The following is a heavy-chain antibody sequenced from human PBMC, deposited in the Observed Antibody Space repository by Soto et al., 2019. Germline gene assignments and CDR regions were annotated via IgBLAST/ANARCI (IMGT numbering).Heavy chain of an antibody. V-gene: IGHV4-61*08. D-gene: IGHD5-18*01. CDR1: GGSISSGDYY. CDR2: IYYSGST. J-gene: IGHJ4*02. Sequence: PSETLSLTCTVSGGSISSGDYYWNWIRQHPGKGLEWIGYIYYSGSTNYNPSLKSRVTISVDTSKNQFSLKLSSVTAADTAVYYCVCWRGDKAMATRDQNFDSWGQGTMVTVSS. CDR3: VCWRGDKAMATRDQNFDS.